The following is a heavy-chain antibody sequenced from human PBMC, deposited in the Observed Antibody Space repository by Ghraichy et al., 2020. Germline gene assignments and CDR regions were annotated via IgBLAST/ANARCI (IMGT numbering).Heavy chain of an antibody. D-gene: IGHD3-22*01. CDR2: INPNSGGT. J-gene: IGHJ5*02. CDR1: GYTFTGYY. V-gene: IGHV1-2*02. Sequence: SVKVSCKASGYTFTGYYLHWVRQAPGQGLEWMGWINPNSGGTHFAQKFQGRVTMTRDTPISTAYMELSSLSSDDTAVYYCSRGNYYDSSGYYPSNDWFDPWGQGTLVTVSS. CDR3: SRGNYYDSSGYYPSNDWFDP.